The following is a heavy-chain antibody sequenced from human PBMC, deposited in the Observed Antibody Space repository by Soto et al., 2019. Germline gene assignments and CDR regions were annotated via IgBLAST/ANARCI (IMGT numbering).Heavy chain of an antibody. CDR1: GGSINSGGYC. CDR2: ISYGGST. Sequence: QVQLQESGPGLVKPSQTLSLTCTVSGGSINSGGYCWSWIRQHPGKGLDWIGCISYGGSTSYIPSLKSRVTIAVDTSKNQFSLKLSSVTAADTAVYYCSREILVWGQGPLITVSS. D-gene: IGHD2-15*01. CDR3: SREILV. V-gene: IGHV4-31*03. J-gene: IGHJ4*02.